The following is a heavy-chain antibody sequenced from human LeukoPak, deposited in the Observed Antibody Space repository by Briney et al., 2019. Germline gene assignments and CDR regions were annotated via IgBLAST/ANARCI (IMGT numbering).Heavy chain of an antibody. CDR1: GYNFADHW. J-gene: IGHJ3*02. CDR2: IYPDGSDT. Sequence: GESLKISCKASGYNFADHWIAWVRQTPGKGLEWMGIIYPDGSDTKNSPSFEGQVTVSVDKSTNTAYLRWSSLKASDTAVYYCARRLLEASDTMLWGPADAFDIWGQGTTVTVSS. CDR3: ARRLLEASDTMLWGPADAFDI. D-gene: IGHD2-2*01. V-gene: IGHV5-51*01.